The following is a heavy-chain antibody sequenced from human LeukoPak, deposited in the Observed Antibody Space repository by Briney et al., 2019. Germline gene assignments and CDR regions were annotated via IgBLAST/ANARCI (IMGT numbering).Heavy chain of an antibody. CDR2: VSRFGGTA. CDR1: GFTFDSYA. D-gene: IGHD6-13*01. Sequence: GGSLRLSCAASGFTFDSYAMSWVRQAPGKGLEWVSAVSRFGGTAYYADSAKGRSTISRDNSKNTVYLQMNSLRVEDTALYYCVKHVGSRWSNNRFDPWGQGTLVTVS. V-gene: IGHV3-23*01. J-gene: IGHJ5*02. CDR3: VKHVGSRWSNNRFDP.